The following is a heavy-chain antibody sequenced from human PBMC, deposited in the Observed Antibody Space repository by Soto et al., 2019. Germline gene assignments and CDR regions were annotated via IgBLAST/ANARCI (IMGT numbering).Heavy chain of an antibody. V-gene: IGHV5-10-1*01. D-gene: IGHD3-22*01. Sequence: GESLKISCKGSGYSFAGYWITWVRQKPGKGLEWMGRIDPSDSQTYYSPSFRGHVTISVTKSITTVFLQWSSLRASDTAMYYCARQIYDSDTGPHFQYYFHXWGQGTPVSVSX. J-gene: IGHJ4*02. CDR2: IDPSDSQT. CDR1: GYSFAGYW. CDR3: ARQIYDSDTGPHFQYYFHX.